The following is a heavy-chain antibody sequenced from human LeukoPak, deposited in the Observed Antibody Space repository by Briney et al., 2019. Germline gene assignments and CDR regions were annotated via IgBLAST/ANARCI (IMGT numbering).Heavy chain of an antibody. CDR3: ARVGLRRIPDY. Sequence: ASVKVSCKASGYAFTGYYIYWVRQAPGQGLEWMGWINPNSGGTNYAQTFQGRVTMTRDTSTSTVYMELSSLRSEDTAVYYCARVGLRRIPDYWGQGTLVTVSS. CDR2: INPNSGGT. V-gene: IGHV1-2*02. CDR1: GYAFTGYY. J-gene: IGHJ4*02. D-gene: IGHD4-17*01.